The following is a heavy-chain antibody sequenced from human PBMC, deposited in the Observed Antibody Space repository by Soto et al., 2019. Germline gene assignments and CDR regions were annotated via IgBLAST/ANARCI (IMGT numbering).Heavy chain of an antibody. D-gene: IGHD2-15*01. CDR2: IGANGDST. Sequence: GESLKISCAASGFNFNKYAMSWVRQAPGKGLEWVSHIGANGDSTYYADSVKGRFTISRDNSKKTVYLQMESLRAEDTAVDYCTGATYSDYWGQGILVTVSS. CDR1: GFNFNKYA. J-gene: IGHJ4*02. CDR3: TGATYSDY. V-gene: IGHV3-23*01.